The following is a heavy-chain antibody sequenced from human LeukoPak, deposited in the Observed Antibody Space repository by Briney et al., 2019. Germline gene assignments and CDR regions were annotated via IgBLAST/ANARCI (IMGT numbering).Heavy chain of an antibody. J-gene: IGHJ4*02. V-gene: IGHV4-59*01. D-gene: IGHD3-10*01. CDR3: ARDRPYYFGSGSYYDGFDS. CDR1: GSSISRYY. Sequence: PSETLSLTCTVSGSSISRYYWSWLRQPPGKGLEWIGYIYHSGSTNYGPSLKSRVTISLDTSKNQFSLNLSSVTAADTAVYYCARDRPYYFGSGSYYDGFDSWGQGTLVTVSS. CDR2: IYHSGST.